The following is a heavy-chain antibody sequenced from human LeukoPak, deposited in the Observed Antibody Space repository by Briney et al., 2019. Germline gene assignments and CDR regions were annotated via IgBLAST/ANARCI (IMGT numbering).Heavy chain of an antibody. CDR2: IYKDDDK. CDR3: AHRRSGQLAMDV. J-gene: IGHJ6*03. D-gene: IGHD6-6*01. V-gene: IGHV2-5*02. CDR1: GLSLITHGLG. Sequence: SGPTLVNPTPTPRLTCTFSGLSLITHGLGVGWIRQPPVKALEWLALIYKDDDKRYSPSLKSRLTTTKDTSKNQVVLTMTNMDPVDTATYYCAHRRSGQLAMDVWGKGTTVTVSS.